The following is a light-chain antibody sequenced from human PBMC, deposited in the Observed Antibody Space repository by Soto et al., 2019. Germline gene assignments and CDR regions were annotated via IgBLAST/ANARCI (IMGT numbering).Light chain of an antibody. CDR3: QQYNGYFPYH. V-gene: IGKV1-5*01. J-gene: IGKJ2*01. Sequence: DIQMTQSPSTLSASVGCIVTITCRSSQSISTYLAWYQQKAGKAPKLLIYRASNLADGVPSRFSGSGSGKEFTLTISSLQPDDFATYYCQQYNGYFPYHFGQGTK. CDR2: RAS. CDR1: QSISTY.